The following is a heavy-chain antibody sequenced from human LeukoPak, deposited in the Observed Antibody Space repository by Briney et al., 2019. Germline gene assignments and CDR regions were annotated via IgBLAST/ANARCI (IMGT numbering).Heavy chain of an antibody. J-gene: IGHJ2*01. CDR2: ISSSSIYI. D-gene: IGHD5-24*01. Sequence: PGGSLRLSCAASGFTLSSFNMNWVRQAPGKGLEWVSSISSSSIYIYYADSVKGRFTISRDNAKNSLYLQISSLRAEDTAMYYCAREERDGYNYYWYFDLWGRGTLVTVSS. V-gene: IGHV3-21*01. CDR3: AREERDGYNYYWYFDL. CDR1: GFTLSSFN.